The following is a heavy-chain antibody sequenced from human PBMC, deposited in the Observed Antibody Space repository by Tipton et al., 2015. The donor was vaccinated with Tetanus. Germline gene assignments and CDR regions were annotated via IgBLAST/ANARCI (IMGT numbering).Heavy chain of an antibody. Sequence: TLSLTCTVSGASIISSSYFWGWIRQPPGKGLEWIGHIFYSGSTHYNPSLESRVTISLDTSKNEFSLTLSSVTAAGTAVYYCARGTWLYTSTYHRHWLDPWGQGTLVTVSS. V-gene: IGHV4-39*07. CDR1: GASIISSSYF. D-gene: IGHD6-13*01. CDR3: ARGTWLYTSTYHRHWLDP. CDR2: IFYSGST. J-gene: IGHJ5*02.